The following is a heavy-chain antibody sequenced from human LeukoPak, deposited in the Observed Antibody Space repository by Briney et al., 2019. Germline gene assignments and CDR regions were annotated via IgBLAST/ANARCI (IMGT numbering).Heavy chain of an antibody. J-gene: IGHJ4*02. Sequence: ASVKVSCKASGYTFSNYYMHWVRQAPGQGLEWMGWINPNSGGTNYAQKFQGRVTMTRDTSISTAYMELSRLRSDDTAVYYCARDWSVGTMIVVNWGQGTLVTVSS. V-gene: IGHV1-2*02. CDR1: GYTFSNYY. CDR3: ARDWSVGTMIVVN. D-gene: IGHD3-22*01. CDR2: INPNSGGT.